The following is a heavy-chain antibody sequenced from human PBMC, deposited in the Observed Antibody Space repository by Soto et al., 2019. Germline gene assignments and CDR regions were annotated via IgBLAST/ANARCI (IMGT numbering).Heavy chain of an antibody. CDR1: GGTFSSYA. J-gene: IGHJ3*02. V-gene: IGHV1-69*13. Sequence: LVKVSCKASGGTFSSYAISWVRQAPGQGLEWMGGIIPIFGTANYAQKFQGRVTITADESTSTAYMELSSLRSEDTAVYYCAGGKGLSDAFDIWGQGTMVTVSS. CDR2: IIPIFGTA. CDR3: AGGKGLSDAFDI.